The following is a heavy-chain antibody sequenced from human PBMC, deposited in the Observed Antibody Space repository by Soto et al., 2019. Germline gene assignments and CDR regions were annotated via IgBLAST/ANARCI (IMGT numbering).Heavy chain of an antibody. CDR3: ASSSGTTVVTPLFY. Sequence: PSETLSLTCTVSGGSISSYYWSWIRQPPGKGLEWIGYIYYSGSTNYNPSLKSRVTISVDTSKNQFSLKLSSVTAADTAVYYCASSSGTTVVTPLFYWGQGTLVTVSS. CDR1: GGSISSYY. D-gene: IGHD4-17*01. V-gene: IGHV4-59*12. CDR2: IYYSGST. J-gene: IGHJ4*02.